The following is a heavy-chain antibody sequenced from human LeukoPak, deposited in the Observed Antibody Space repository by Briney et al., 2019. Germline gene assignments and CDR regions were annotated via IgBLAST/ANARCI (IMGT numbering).Heavy chain of an antibody. V-gene: IGHV1-46*01. D-gene: IGHD2-21*01. J-gene: IGHJ4*02. Sequence: ASVKVSCKASGYTFTSYYMHWVRQAPGQGLEWMGIINPSGGNTGHAQNFQGRVTFTRDTSTNTAYMELSSLRSEDTAVYFCARGEGRAVIGLYYFDYWGQGTLVTVSS. CDR2: INPSGGNT. CDR1: GYTFTSYY. CDR3: ARGEGRAVIGLYYFDY.